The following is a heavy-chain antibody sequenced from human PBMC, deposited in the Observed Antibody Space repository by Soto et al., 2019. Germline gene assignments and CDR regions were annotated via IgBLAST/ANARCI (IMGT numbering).Heavy chain of an antibody. Sequence: QVQLQESGPGLVKPSQTLSLTCTVSGGSISSGDYYWSWIRQPPGKGLEWIGYIYYSGSTYYNPXLMSPVTISVXXSXNXXSLKLSSVTAADTAVYYCARVGYCISTSCYGYFDYWGQGTLVTVSS. J-gene: IGHJ4*02. CDR2: IYYSGST. CDR3: ARVGYCISTSCYGYFDY. CDR1: GGSISSGDYY. V-gene: IGHV4-30-4*01. D-gene: IGHD2-2*03.